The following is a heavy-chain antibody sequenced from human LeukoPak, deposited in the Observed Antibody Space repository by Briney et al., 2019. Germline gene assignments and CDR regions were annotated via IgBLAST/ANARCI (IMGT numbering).Heavy chain of an antibody. J-gene: IGHJ6*03. Sequence: SETLSLTCTVSGGSISSSSYYWGWIRQPPGKGLEWIGSIYHSGSTYYNPSLKSRVTISVDTSKNQFSLKLSSVTAADTAVYYCARRPRCGGDCYSVSYYYYMDVWGKGTTVTISS. CDR2: IYHSGST. CDR3: ARRPRCGGDCYSVSYYYYMDV. CDR1: GGSISSSSYY. V-gene: IGHV4-39*07. D-gene: IGHD2-21*02.